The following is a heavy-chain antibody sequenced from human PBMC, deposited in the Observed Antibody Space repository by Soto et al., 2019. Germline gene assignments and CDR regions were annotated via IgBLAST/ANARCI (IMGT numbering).Heavy chain of an antibody. J-gene: IGHJ3*01. D-gene: IGHD2-21*01. CDR1: GYSFSTHG. Sequence: QDQLVQSGVEVKRPGASVKVSCKASGYSFSTHGISWVRQAPGQGLEWMGWITPSNGHTNYEQKFQGRVTITTDTSTTTGAMEVRSLRSDDTAVYYCARFRDCGGSRCDPPLPLDLWGQGTLVTVSS. CDR3: ARFRDCGGSRCDPPLPLDL. CDR2: ITPSNGHT. V-gene: IGHV1-18*01.